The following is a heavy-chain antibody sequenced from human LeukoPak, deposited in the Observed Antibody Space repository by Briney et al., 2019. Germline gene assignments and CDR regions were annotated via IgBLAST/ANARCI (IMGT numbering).Heavy chain of an antibody. V-gene: IGHV4-59*01. J-gene: IGHJ5*02. CDR1: GGSLSTYY. Sequence: SETLSLTCTVSGGSLSTYYGSWIRQPPGKGLDWMGYIYYTGSTNYNPSLKSRVTISVDTSKNQFSLNLNSVTAADTAVYYCARASGGYYNNWFDPWGQGTLVTVSS. CDR2: IYYTGST. D-gene: IGHD3-22*01. CDR3: ARASGGYYNNWFDP.